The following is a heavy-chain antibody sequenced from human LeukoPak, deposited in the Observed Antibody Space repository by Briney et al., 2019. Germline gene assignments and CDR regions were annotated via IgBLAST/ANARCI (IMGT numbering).Heavy chain of an antibody. D-gene: IGHD2-15*01. CDR1: GDSINNFY. CDR3: ARDFRSGGSFFDY. J-gene: IGHJ4*02. Sequence: PSETLSLTCTVSGDSINNFYWSWIRQPAGKGLEWIGRINTSGSTNYNPSLKSRVTISVDTSKNQFSLKLSSVTAADTAVYYCARDFRSGGSFFDYWGQGTLVTVSS. CDR2: INTSGST. V-gene: IGHV4-4*07.